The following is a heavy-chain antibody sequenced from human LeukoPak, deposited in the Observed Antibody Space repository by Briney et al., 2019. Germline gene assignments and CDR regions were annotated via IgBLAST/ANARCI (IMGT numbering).Heavy chain of an antibody. V-gene: IGHV4-38-2*01. Sequence: PSETLSLTCAVSGYSISSDYYWGWIRQPPGKGLEWIGNIYHSGSAYYNPSLKNRVTMSVDTSKNQFSLKLSSVTAADTAVYYCARAGEGGYSGYDYYYRYYMDVWGKGTTVTVSS. J-gene: IGHJ6*03. D-gene: IGHD5-12*01. CDR3: ARAGEGGYSGYDYYYRYYMDV. CDR1: GYSISSDYY. CDR2: IYHSGSA.